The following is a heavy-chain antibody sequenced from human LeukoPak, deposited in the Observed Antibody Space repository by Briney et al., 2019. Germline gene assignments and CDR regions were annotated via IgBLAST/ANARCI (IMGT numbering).Heavy chain of an antibody. CDR3: ARNPQYFFDR. Sequence: SETLSLTCTVSGGSIASGGYYWSWLRHHPRKGLEWIGNIHYRGKTYYNPSLESRLNISVDTSKNQFSLRLDSVTAADTAIYYCARNPQYFFDRWGPGILVTVSS. J-gene: IGHJ4*02. CDR2: IHYRGKT. CDR1: GGSIASGGYY. V-gene: IGHV4-31*03.